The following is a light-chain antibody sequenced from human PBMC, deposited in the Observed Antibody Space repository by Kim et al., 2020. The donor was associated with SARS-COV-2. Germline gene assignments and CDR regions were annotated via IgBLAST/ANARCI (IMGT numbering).Light chain of an antibody. V-gene: IGKV1-27*01. CDR2: GAS. Sequence: SVSVVDRVTITCRASQAIDIYLAWYQQKPGKVPKLLIYGASTLQSGVPSRFGGSGSGTDFTFTISSLQPEDVATYYCQEYKISPNTFGQGTKLEI. J-gene: IGKJ2*01. CDR1: QAIDIY. CDR3: QEYKISPNT.